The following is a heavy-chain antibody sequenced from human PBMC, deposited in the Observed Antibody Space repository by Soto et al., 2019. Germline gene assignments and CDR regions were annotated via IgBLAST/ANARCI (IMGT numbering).Heavy chain of an antibody. Sequence: QVQLVESGGGVVQPGRSLRLSCAASGFTFSSYAMHWVRQAPGKGLEWVAVISYDGSNKYYADSVKGRFTISRDNSKNTLYLQMNRLRAEDTALYYGAREKVGYGILTGFYYYGMDVWGQGTTVTVSS. CDR1: GFTFSSYA. CDR3: AREKVGYGILTGFYYYGMDV. D-gene: IGHD3-9*01. J-gene: IGHJ6*02. CDR2: ISYDGSNK. V-gene: IGHV3-30-3*01.